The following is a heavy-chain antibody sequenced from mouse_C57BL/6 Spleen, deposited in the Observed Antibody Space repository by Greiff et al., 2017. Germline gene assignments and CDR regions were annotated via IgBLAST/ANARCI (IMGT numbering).Heavy chain of an antibody. V-gene: IGHV1-18*01. CDR1: GYTFTAYN. D-gene: IGHD3-2*02. CDR2: INTNNGGT. J-gene: IGHJ3*01. Sequence: EVKLQESGPELVKPGASVKIPCTASGYTFTAYNMDWVKQSHGKSLEWIGDINTNNGGTIYNQKFKGKATLTVDKSSSTAYMERRSLTSEDTAVYYCARSDSSGLAYWGQGTLVTVSA. CDR3: ARSDSSGLAY.